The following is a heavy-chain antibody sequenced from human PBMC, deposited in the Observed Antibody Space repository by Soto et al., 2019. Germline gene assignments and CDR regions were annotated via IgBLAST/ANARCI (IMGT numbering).Heavy chain of an antibody. J-gene: IGHJ2*01. D-gene: IGHD6-13*01. CDR3: ARIITAAGGRRYFDL. Sequence: QVQLVESGGVLVKPGGSLRLSCAASGFTFSDYYMSWIRQAPGKGLEWVSYINSSSSYTNYADSVKGRFTISRDNAKNSLYLQMNSLRAEDTAVYYCARIITAAGGRRYFDLWGRGTLVTVSS. V-gene: IGHV3-11*05. CDR1: GFTFSDYY. CDR2: INSSSSYT.